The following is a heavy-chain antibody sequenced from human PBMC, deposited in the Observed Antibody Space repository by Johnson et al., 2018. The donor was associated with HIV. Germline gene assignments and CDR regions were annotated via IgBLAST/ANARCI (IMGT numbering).Heavy chain of an antibody. D-gene: IGHD4-17*01. J-gene: IGHJ1*01. CDR1: GFTFSTYP. CDR2: ISYDGGSK. Sequence: QVQLVESGGGVVQPGRSLRLSCAASGFTFSTYPMHWVRQAPGKGLEWVAIISYDGGSKYYADSVKGRFTISSDNSKNTLYLQMNSLRAEDTAVYYCARHAGGDFTYGLFQHWCRCILVTVSS. CDR3: ARHAGGDFTYGLFQH. V-gene: IGHV3-30-3*01.